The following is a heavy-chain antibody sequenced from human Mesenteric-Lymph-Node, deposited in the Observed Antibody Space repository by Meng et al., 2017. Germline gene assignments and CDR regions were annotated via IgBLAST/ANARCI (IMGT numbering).Heavy chain of an antibody. CDR3: ASFARLSAGYYFNY. CDR1: GYTFTGYY. V-gene: IGHV1-2*06. J-gene: IGHJ4*02. D-gene: IGHD2-21*01. Sequence: QVQLVQYGAEGRKPGASGKVSCKASGYTFTGYYMHWVRQAPGQGLEWMGRINPNSGGTNYAQKFQGRATMTRDTSISTAYMELSRLRSDDTAVYYCASFARLSAGYYFNYWGQGTLVTVSS. CDR2: INPNSGGT.